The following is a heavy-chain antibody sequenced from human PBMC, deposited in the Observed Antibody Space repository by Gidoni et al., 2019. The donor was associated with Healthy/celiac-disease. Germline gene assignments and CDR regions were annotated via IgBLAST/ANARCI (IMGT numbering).Heavy chain of an antibody. Sequence: QVQLVQSGAEVKKPGSSVKVSCKASGGTFSSYAISWVRQAPGQGLEWMGRIIPILGIANYAQKFQGRVTSTADKSTSTAYMELSSLRSEDTAVYYCARGRVGSTRPFYYYYGMDVWGQGTTVTVSS. CDR2: IIPILGIA. CDR3: ARGRVGSTRPFYYYYGMDV. J-gene: IGHJ6*02. CDR1: GGTFSSYA. V-gene: IGHV1-69*04. D-gene: IGHD2-2*01.